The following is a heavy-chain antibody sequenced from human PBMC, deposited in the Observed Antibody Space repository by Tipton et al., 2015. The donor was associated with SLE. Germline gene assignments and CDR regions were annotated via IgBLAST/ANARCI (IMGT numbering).Heavy chain of an antibody. CDR3: TRELNRYDSSGCDY. Sequence: SLRLSCTASGFTFGDYAMSWFGQAPGRGLEWVGFIRSKAYGGTTEYAASVKGRFTISGDDSKSIAYLQMNSLKTEDTAVYYCTRELNRYDSSGCDYWGQGTLVTVSS. V-gene: IGHV3-49*03. CDR2: IRSKAYGGTT. CDR1: GFTFGDYA. J-gene: IGHJ4*02. D-gene: IGHD3-22*01.